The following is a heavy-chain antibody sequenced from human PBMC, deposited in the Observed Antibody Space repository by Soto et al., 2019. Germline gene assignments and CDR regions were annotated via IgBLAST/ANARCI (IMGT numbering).Heavy chain of an antibody. CDR1: VFTFSSYA. Sequence: PGGSLRLCCAASVFTFSSYAMSWFRQAPGKGLEWVSAISGSGGSTYYADSVKGRFTISRDNSKNTLYLQMNSLRAEDTAVYYCAKQGRFYGDEYYFDYWGQGTLVTVSS. V-gene: IGHV3-23*01. J-gene: IGHJ4*02. CDR3: AKQGRFYGDEYYFDY. D-gene: IGHD4-17*01. CDR2: ISGSGGST.